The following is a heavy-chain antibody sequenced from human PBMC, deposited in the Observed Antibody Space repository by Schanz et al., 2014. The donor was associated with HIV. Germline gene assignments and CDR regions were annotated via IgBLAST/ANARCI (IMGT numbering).Heavy chain of an antibody. V-gene: IGHV3-23*04. CDR2: AGTGGDT. Sequence: EVQLVESGGGVVQPGGSLRLSCAGSGFAFSSYAMSWVRQAPEKGLEWVSSAGTGGDTYYADSVKGRFTISRDNSKNTLYLQMNSLRAEDSAVYYCAKALTSSAAGNFDPWGQGTLVTVSS. CDR3: AKALTSSAAGNFDP. CDR1: GFAFSSYA. D-gene: IGHD6-13*01. J-gene: IGHJ5*02.